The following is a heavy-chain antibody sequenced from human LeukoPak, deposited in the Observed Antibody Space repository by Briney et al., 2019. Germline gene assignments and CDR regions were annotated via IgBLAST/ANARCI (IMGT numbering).Heavy chain of an antibody. CDR1: GSSINSSTYY. CDR3: ARARGDIVLMVYADNWFDP. Sequence: SETLSLTCSVSGSSINSSTYYWGWLRQPPGKGVEWIGYIYYSGSTNYNPSLKSRVTISVDTSKNQFSLKLSSVTAADTAVYYCARARGDIVLMVYADNWFDPWGQGTLVTVSS. V-gene: IGHV4-61*05. J-gene: IGHJ5*02. CDR2: IYYSGST. D-gene: IGHD2-8*01.